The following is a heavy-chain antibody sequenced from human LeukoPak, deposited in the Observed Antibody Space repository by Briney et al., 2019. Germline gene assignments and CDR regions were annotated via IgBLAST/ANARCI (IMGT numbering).Heavy chain of an antibody. J-gene: IGHJ4*02. V-gene: IGHV1-46*01. CDR3: ARILSWGSVNLDY. CDR2: INPSSGHT. D-gene: IGHD6-13*01. Sequence: GASVKVSCKASGYTFTSYYMHWVRQAPGQGLEWMGIINPSSGHTNYAQKFQGRVTMTRDMSTSTVYMELSSLRSEDTAVYYCARILSWGSVNLDYWGQGTLVTVSS. CDR1: GYTFTSYY.